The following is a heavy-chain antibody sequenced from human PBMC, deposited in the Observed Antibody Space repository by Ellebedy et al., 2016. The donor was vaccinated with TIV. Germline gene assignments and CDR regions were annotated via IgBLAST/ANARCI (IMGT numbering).Heavy chain of an antibody. V-gene: IGHV4-34*01. Sequence: SETLSLTCAVYGGSFSGYYWSWIRQPPGKGLEWIGEINHSGSTNYNPSLKSRVTISVDTSKNQFSLKLSSVTAADTAVYYCARVEGYCSGGSCYSAHLFDYWGQGTLVTVSS. CDR3: ARVEGYCSGGSCYSAHLFDY. CDR2: INHSGST. J-gene: IGHJ4*02. D-gene: IGHD2-15*01. CDR1: GGSFSGYY.